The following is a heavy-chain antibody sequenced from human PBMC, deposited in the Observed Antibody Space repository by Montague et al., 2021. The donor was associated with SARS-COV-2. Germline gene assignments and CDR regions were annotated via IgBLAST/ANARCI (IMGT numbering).Heavy chain of an antibody. J-gene: IGHJ4*02. D-gene: IGHD6-13*01. V-gene: IGHV4-39*01. Sequence: SETLSLTCGVSGGSITDRTYYWGCIRQSPGKGLEWIGAINYSGTTYYXPSLKSRVTISLDTAKNQFSLKMTSVTAADTAVYYCARHWGIAAAGNWGQGTLVTVFS. CDR2: INYSGTT. CDR1: GGSITDRTYY. CDR3: ARHWGIAAAGN.